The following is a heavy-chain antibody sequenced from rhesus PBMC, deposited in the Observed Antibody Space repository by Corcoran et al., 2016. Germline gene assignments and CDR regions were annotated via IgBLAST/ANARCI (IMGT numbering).Heavy chain of an antibody. D-gene: IGHD1-44*01. CDR3: AKAGKATDFDF. J-gene: IGHJ4*01. CDR2: IAGRRRSA. V-gene: IGHV4-173*01. CDR1: GGSISSSY. Sequence: QVQLQESGPGLVKPSETLSLTCAVSGGSISSSYCSWIRQAPGKGLEWIGRIAGRRRSADYSPSLRSRVAMSIDTSKNQVSLNLVSVTAADTAVYYCAKAGKATDFDFWGQGVLVTVSS.